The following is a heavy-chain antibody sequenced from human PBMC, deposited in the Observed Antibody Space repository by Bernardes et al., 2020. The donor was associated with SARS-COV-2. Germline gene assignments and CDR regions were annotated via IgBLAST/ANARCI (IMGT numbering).Heavy chain of an antibody. CDR1: GFTFSSYG. V-gene: IGHV3-30*18. J-gene: IGHJ3*02. CDR2: ISYDGTNK. D-gene: IGHD3-22*01. CDR3: AKDITLVVVDDAFDI. Sequence: GGSLRLSCAASGFTFSSYGMHWVRQAPGKGLEWVAYISYDGTNKYYADSVKGRFTISRENSNSTLYLQMNSLRADDTAVYYCAKDITLVVVDDAFDIWGQGTLVTVSS.